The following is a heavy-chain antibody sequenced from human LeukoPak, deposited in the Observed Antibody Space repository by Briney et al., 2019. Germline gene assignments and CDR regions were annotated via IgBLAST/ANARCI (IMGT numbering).Heavy chain of an antibody. Sequence: SETLSLTCAVYGGSFSGYYWSWIRQPPGKGLEWIGEINHSGSTNYNPSLKSRVTISADTSKNQFSLKLSSVTAADTAVYYCARADIVVVPAAFDYWGQGTLVTVSS. CDR1: GGSFSGYY. J-gene: IGHJ4*02. CDR2: INHSGST. CDR3: ARADIVVVPAAFDY. D-gene: IGHD2-2*01. V-gene: IGHV4-34*01.